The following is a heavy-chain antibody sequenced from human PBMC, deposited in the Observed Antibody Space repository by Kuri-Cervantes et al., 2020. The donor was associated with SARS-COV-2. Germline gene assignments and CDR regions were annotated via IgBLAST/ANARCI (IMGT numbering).Heavy chain of an antibody. Sequence: GGSLSLSCAASGFTFDDYGMSWVRQAPGKGLEWVSGINWNGGSTGYADSVKGRFTISRDNAKNSLYLQMNSLRAEDTAVYYCARRFAVSYYYYYMDVWGKGTTVTVSS. D-gene: IGHD3-10*01. J-gene: IGHJ6*03. CDR1: GFTFDDYG. CDR2: INWNGGST. CDR3: ARRFAVSYYYYYMDV. V-gene: IGHV3-20*04.